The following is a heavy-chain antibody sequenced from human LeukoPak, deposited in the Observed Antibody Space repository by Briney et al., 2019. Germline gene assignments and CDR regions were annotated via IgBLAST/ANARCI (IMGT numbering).Heavy chain of an antibody. Sequence: SVKVSCKASGGTFSSYAISWVRQAPGQGLEWMGGIIPIFDTANYAQKFQGRVAITADESTSTAYLELSSLRSEDTAVYYCARAVRGDTRWGLRYYYMDVWGKGTTVTVSS. J-gene: IGHJ6*03. D-gene: IGHD3-10*01. CDR1: GGTFSSYA. CDR2: IIPIFDTA. CDR3: ARAVRGDTRWGLRYYYMDV. V-gene: IGHV1-69*13.